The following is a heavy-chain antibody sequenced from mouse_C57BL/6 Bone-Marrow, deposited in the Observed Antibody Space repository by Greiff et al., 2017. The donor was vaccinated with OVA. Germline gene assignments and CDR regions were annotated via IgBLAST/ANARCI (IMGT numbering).Heavy chain of an antibody. J-gene: IGHJ3*01. CDR1: GYTFTSYW. D-gene: IGHD2-2*01. V-gene: IGHV1-69*01. CDR2: IDPSDSYT. CDR3: ARSAGSFAY. Sequence: QVQLKQPGAELVMPGASVKLSCKASGYTFTSYWMHWVKQRPGQGLEWIGEIDPSDSYTNYNQKFKGKSTLTVDKSSSTAYMQLSSLTSEDSAVYYCARSAGSFAYWGQGTLVTVSA.